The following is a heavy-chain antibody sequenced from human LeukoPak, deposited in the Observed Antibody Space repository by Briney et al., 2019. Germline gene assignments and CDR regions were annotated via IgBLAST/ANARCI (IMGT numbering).Heavy chain of an antibody. Sequence: TGGSLRLSCAASGFIFSNYWMHCVRQAPGKGLVWVSRVNTDGSSTTYADSVKGRFTISRDNAKNTLYLQMNSLRAEDTAVYYCAKGGLRVTDYWGQGTLVTVSS. CDR1: GFIFSNYW. J-gene: IGHJ4*02. CDR3: AKGGLRVTDY. D-gene: IGHD5/OR15-5a*01. CDR2: VNTDGSST. V-gene: IGHV3-74*03.